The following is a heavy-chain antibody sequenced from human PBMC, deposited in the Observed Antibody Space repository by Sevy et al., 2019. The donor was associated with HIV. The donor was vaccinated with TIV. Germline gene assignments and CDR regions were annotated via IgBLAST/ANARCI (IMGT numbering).Heavy chain of an antibody. CDR2: VKQDGSVK. V-gene: IGHV3-7*01. J-gene: IGHJ4*02. Sequence: GGSLRLSCVASGFTLDSYWMSLVRQTPRKGLELVANVKQDGSVKYYVDCVKGRFTISRDNARNLVYLQMNSLRVDDTALYYCVRAIAAHDSFWGQGTLVTVSS. D-gene: IGHD6-13*01. CDR3: VRAIAAHDSF. CDR1: GFTLDSYW.